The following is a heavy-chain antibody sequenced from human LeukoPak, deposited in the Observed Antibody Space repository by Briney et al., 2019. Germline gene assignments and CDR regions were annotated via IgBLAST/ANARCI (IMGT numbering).Heavy chain of an antibody. V-gene: IGHV1-69*05. Sequence: SVKVSCKASGGTFSSYAISWVRQAPGQGLEWMGGIIPIFGTANYAQKFQGRVTITTDKSTSTAYMELSSLRSEDTAVYYCARSADGYNWGYFDYWGQGTLVTVSS. J-gene: IGHJ4*02. CDR2: IIPIFGTA. CDR3: ARSADGYNWGYFDY. D-gene: IGHD5-24*01. CDR1: GGTFSSYA.